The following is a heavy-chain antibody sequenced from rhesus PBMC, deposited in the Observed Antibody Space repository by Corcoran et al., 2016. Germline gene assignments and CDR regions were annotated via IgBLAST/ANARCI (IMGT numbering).Heavy chain of an antibody. J-gene: IGHJ5-1*01. D-gene: IGHD6-43*01. Sequence: QVQLQESGPAVVKPSETLSLTCAVSGGSISSSNWWDWIRQSHGKGLEWIGGIYGVAANPVSSPSLSSRVTLSIDTSKNQFSLKLSSVTAADTAVYFCARHLGSSYGWRFDVWGAGVLVTVSS. CDR3: ARHLGSSYGWRFDV. V-gene: IGHV4-93*02. CDR1: GGSISSSNW. CDR2: IYGVAANP.